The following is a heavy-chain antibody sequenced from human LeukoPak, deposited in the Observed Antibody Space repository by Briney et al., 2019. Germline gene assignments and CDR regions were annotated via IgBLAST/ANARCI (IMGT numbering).Heavy chain of an antibody. CDR3: ARDVEMATIGDY. V-gene: IGHV1-69*04. J-gene: IGHJ4*02. CDR2: IIPILGIA. CDR1: GGTFSSYA. D-gene: IGHD5-24*01. Sequence: GASVKVSCKASGGTFSSYAISWVRQAPGQGLEWMGRIIPILGIANYAQKFQGRVTITADKSMSTAYMELSSLRSEDTAVYYCARDVEMATIGDYWGQGTLVTVSS.